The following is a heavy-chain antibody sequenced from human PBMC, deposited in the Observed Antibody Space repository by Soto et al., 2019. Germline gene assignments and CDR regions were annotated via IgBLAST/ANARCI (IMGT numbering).Heavy chain of an antibody. V-gene: IGHV3-23*01. D-gene: IGHD3-22*01. CDR3: AKVFYYYDSSGYYYFDY. Sequence: EVQLLESGGGLVQPGGSLRLSCAASGFTFSSYAVSWVRQAPGKGPEWISSISGSGSTIYYADSVKGRFTISRDNSKKTLYLQMSSLRAEDTAVYYCAKVFYYYDSSGYYYFDYWGQGTLVTVSS. CDR2: ISGSGSTI. CDR1: GFTFSSYA. J-gene: IGHJ4*02.